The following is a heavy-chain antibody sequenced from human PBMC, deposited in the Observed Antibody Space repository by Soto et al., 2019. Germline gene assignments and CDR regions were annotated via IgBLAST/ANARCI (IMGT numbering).Heavy chain of an antibody. CDR3: ARGSYSGYDFVFDI. J-gene: IGHJ3*02. Sequence: PSETLSLTCTVSGGSIISGGYYWSWIRQHPGKGLEWIGYIYYNGSPYYNPSLKSRVTISVDRSKNQFSLKLSSVTAADTAVYYCARGSYSGYDFVFDIWGQGTMVTVSS. V-gene: IGHV4-31*03. CDR2: IYYNGSP. CDR1: GGSIISGGYY. D-gene: IGHD5-12*01.